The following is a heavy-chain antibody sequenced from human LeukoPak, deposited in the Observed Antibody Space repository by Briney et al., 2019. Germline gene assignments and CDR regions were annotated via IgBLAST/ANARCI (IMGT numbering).Heavy chain of an antibody. CDR1: RYTFTGYY. V-gene: IGHV1-2*02. D-gene: IGHD5-18*01. J-gene: IGHJ6*03. CDR2: INPNSGGT. Sequence: ASVKVSCKASRYTFTGYYMHWVRQAPGQGLEWMGWINPNSGGTNYAQKFQGRVTMTRDTSISTAYMELSRLRPDDTAVYYCARDIQPYYYYYYMDVWGKGTTVTVSS. CDR3: ARDIQPYYYYYYMDV.